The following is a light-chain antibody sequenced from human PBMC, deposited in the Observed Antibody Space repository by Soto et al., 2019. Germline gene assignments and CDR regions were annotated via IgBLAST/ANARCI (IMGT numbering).Light chain of an antibody. Sequence: EIVLTQSPGTLSLSPGERATLPCRASQSVSSSYLAWYQQKPGQAPRLLIYDASRATGIPDRFSASGSGTDFTLTITRLEPEDFAVYYCQHYGTSALFGPGTKVEI. J-gene: IGKJ3*01. CDR3: QHYGTSAL. V-gene: IGKV3-20*01. CDR1: QSVSSSY. CDR2: DAS.